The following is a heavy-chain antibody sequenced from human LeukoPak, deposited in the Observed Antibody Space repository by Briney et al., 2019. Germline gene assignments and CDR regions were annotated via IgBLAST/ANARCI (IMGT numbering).Heavy chain of an antibody. D-gene: IGHD3-16*02. CDR2: IYYSGST. J-gene: IGHJ4*02. V-gene: IGHV4-30-4*01. CDR3: ARVQYDYVWGSYRLYYFDY. CDR1: GGSISSGDYY. Sequence: SXXXSLTCTVSGGSISSGDYYWSWIRQPQGKGLEWIGYIYYSGSTYYNPSLKSRVTISVDTSKNQFSLKLSSVTAADTAVYYCARVQYDYVWGSYRLYYFDYWGQGTLVTVSS.